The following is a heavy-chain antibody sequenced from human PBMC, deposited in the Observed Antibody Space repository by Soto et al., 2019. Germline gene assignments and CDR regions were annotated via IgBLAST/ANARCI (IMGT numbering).Heavy chain of an antibody. D-gene: IGHD3-10*01. CDR3: ARGAGSGSYYTPSNY. Sequence: VASVKVSWKASGYTFTSYGISWVRQAPGQGLEWMGWISAYNGNTNYAQKLQGRVTMTTDTSTSTAYMELRSLRSDDTAVYYCARGAGSGSYYTPSNYWGQGTLVTVSS. CDR2: ISAYNGNT. CDR1: GYTFTSYG. V-gene: IGHV1-18*01. J-gene: IGHJ4*02.